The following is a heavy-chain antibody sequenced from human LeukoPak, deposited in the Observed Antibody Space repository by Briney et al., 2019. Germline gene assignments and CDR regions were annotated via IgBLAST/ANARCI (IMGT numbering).Heavy chain of an antibody. CDR2: ISSSSSTI. Sequence: GGSLRLSCAASGFTFSSYSMNWVRQAPGKGLEWVSYISSSSSTIYYADSVKGRFTISRDNAKDSLYLQMNSLRAEDTAVYYCARDLPPEVGATTPYYFDYWGQGTLVTVSS. CDR3: ARDLPPEVGATTPYYFDY. J-gene: IGHJ4*02. V-gene: IGHV3-48*01. D-gene: IGHD1-26*01. CDR1: GFTFSSYS.